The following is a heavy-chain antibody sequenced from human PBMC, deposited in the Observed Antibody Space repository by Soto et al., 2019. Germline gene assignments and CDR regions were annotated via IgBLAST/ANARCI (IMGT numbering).Heavy chain of an antibody. CDR1: GFTFSSYA. CDR3: AKGGLPPRSINMVREAYYFDY. CDR2: ISGSGGST. J-gene: IGHJ4*02. D-gene: IGHD3-10*01. V-gene: IGHV3-23*01. Sequence: GGSLRLSCAASGFTFSSYAMSWVRQAPGKGLEWVSAISGSGGSTYYADSVKGRFTISRDNSKNTLYLQMNSLRAEDTAVYYCAKGGLPPRSINMVREAYYFDYWGQGTLVTVSS.